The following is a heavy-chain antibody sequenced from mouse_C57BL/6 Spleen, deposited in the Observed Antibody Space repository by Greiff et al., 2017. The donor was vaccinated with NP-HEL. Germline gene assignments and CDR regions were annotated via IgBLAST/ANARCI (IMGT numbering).Heavy chain of an antibody. CDR3: AKHGVPEGDYYAMDY. CDR1: GFSLTSYG. CDR2: IWGGGST. J-gene: IGHJ4*01. Sequence: VKLMESGPGLVAPSQSLSITCTVSGFSLTSYGVDWVRQPPGKGLEWLGVIWGGGSTNYNSALMSRLSISKDDSKSQVFLKRNRLQTDDTAMYYCAKHGVPEGDYYAMDYWGQGTSVTVSS. V-gene: IGHV2-9*01.